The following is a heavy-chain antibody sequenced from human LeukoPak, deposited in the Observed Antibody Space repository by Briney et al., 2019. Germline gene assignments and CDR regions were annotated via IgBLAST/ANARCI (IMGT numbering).Heavy chain of an antibody. J-gene: IGHJ6*02. V-gene: IGHV4-31*03. D-gene: IGHD2-2*01. Sequence: PSETLSLTCTVSGGSISSGGYYWSWIRQHPGKGLEWIGYIYYSGSTYYNPSLKSRVTISVDTSKNQFSLKLSSVTAADTAVYYCARGVSIVVVPAAMGGNYYYGVDVWGQGTTVTVSS. CDR2: IYYSGST. CDR3: ARGVSIVVVPAAMGGNYYYGVDV. CDR1: GGSISSGGYY.